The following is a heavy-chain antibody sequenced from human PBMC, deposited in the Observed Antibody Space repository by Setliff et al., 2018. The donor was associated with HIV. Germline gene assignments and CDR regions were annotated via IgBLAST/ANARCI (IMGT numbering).Heavy chain of an antibody. D-gene: IGHD1-26*01. CDR3: ARGARALGGDAFDI. CDR1: GESFSGYY. Sequence: KTSETLSLTCAVYGESFSGYYWSWIRQPPGKGLEWIGEINHSGNTNYNPSLKSRVTISADTSKKQFSLKLSSVTAADTAVYYCARGARALGGDAFDIWGQGTMVTVSS. J-gene: IGHJ3*02. CDR2: INHSGNT. V-gene: IGHV4-34*01.